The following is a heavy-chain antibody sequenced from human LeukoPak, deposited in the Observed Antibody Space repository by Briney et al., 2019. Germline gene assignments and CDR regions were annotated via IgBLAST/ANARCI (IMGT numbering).Heavy chain of an antibody. CDR1: GYTFTGYY. Sequence: ASVKVSCKASGYTFTGYYMHWVRQAPGQGLEWMGWINPNSGGTNYAQKFQGRVTMTRDTSISTAYMELSRLRSDDTAAYYCARWELSGPYGMDVWGQGTTVTVSS. CDR2: INPNSGGT. V-gene: IGHV1-2*02. J-gene: IGHJ6*02. CDR3: ARWELSGPYGMDV. D-gene: IGHD1-26*01.